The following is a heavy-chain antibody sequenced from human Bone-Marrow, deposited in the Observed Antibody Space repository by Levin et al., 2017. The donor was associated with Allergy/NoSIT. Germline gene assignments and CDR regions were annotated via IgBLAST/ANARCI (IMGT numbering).Heavy chain of an antibody. Sequence: GGSLRLSCVASGFFFTSFDMCWVRQAPGKGLEWLAVIGFNGKNKVYADSVRGRFTVSRDNAKRTLFLQMTSLRDDDTAVYYCARASTGVLWGQGSLVSVSS. D-gene: IGHD3-10*01. J-gene: IGHJ4*02. CDR3: ARASTGVL. CDR2: IGFNGKNK. V-gene: IGHV3-33*01. CDR1: GFFFTSFD.